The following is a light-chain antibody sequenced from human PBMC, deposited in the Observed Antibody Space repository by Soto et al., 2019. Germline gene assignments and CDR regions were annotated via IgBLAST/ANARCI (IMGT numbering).Light chain of an antibody. J-gene: IGKJ5*01. V-gene: IGKV1D-12*01. Sequence: DIQMTQSPSSVSAAVGDRVTITCRASQGIRSWLAWYQQKPGKAPKLLIYAASKLHSGVPSRFSGSGSGTDFTLPISSLQPEDFATYYCQQANSFPVTFGQGTRLEIK. CDR2: AAS. CDR1: QGIRSW. CDR3: QQANSFPVT.